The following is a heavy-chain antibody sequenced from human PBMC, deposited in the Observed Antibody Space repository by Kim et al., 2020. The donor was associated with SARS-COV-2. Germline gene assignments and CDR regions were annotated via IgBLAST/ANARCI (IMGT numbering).Heavy chain of an antibody. Sequence: SETLSLTCTVSGGSISSSSYYWGWIRQPPGKGLEWIGSIYYSGSTYYNPSLKSRVTISVDTSKNQFSLKLSSVTAADTAVYYCARHSPQYDILTGYYLSWFDPWGQGTLVTVSS. CDR1: GGSISSSSYY. J-gene: IGHJ5*02. D-gene: IGHD3-9*01. V-gene: IGHV4-39*01. CDR2: IYYSGST. CDR3: ARHSPQYDILTGYYLSWFDP.